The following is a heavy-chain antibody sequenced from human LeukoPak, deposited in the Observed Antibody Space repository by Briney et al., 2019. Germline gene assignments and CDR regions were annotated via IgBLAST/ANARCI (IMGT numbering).Heavy chain of an antibody. CDR1: GYTFTGYY. CDR3: ARGLDSFDAFDI. CDR2: INPNSGGT. J-gene: IGHJ3*02. D-gene: IGHD2-15*01. V-gene: IGHV1-2*02. Sequence: ASVKVSCKASGYTFTGYYMHWVRQAPGQGLERMGWINPNSGGTNYAQKFQGRVTMTRDTSISTAYMELSSLRSEDTAVYYCARGLDSFDAFDIWGQGTMVTVSS.